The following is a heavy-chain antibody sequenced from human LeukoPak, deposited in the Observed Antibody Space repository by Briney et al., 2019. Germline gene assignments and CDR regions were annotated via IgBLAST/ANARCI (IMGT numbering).Heavy chain of an antibody. CDR2: ISAYNGNT. D-gene: IGHD3-3*01. CDR1: GYTLASYG. CDR3: ARDHDFWSGYYDLDY. J-gene: IGHJ4*02. V-gene: IGHV1-18*01. Sequence: ASVKVSCKASGYTLASYGISWVRQAPGQGLEWMGWISAYNGNTNYAQKLQGRVTMTTDTSTSTAYMELRSLRSDDTAVYYCARDHDFWSGYYDLDYWGQGTLVTVSS.